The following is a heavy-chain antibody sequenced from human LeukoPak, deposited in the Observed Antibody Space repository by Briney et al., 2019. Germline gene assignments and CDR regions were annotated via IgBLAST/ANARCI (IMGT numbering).Heavy chain of an antibody. J-gene: IGHJ4*02. D-gene: IGHD3-22*01. CDR2: ISGGGGST. V-gene: IGHV3-23*01. CDR1: GFTFSSYA. CDR3: AKENWGYTWKYDSSGSGINY. Sequence: GGSLRLCCAASGFTFSSYAMSWVRQAPGKGLEWVSAISGGGGSTYYSDSVKGRFTISRDNSKNTLYLQMNSLRAEDTAIYYCAKENWGYTWKYDSSGSGINYWGQGTLVTFSS.